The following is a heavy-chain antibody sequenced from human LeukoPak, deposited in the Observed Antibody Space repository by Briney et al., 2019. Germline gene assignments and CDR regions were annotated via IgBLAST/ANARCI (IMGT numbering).Heavy chain of an antibody. CDR2: ISSSGTTI. D-gene: IGHD1-26*01. J-gene: IGHJ6*02. Sequence: PGGSLRLSCAASGFTFSTYEMSWVRQAPGKGLEWVSYISSSGTTIYYADSVKGRFTISRDNAKNSLYLQMNSLRAEDTAVYYCARISGNYAYAMDVWGQGTTVTVSS. CDR1: GFTFSTYE. V-gene: IGHV3-48*03. CDR3: ARISGNYAYAMDV.